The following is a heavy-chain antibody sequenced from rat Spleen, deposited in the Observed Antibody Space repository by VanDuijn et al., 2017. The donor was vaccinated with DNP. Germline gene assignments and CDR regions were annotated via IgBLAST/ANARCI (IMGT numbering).Heavy chain of an antibody. Sequence: EVQLVESGGGLVQPGRSLKLSCAASGFTFSDYNMAWVRQAPKKGLEWVATIIYDGSRTYYRDSVKGRFTISRDNAKSTLYLQMDSLRSEDTATYYCATQDTIAAMDAWGQGTSVTVSS. D-gene: IGHD1-2*01. CDR2: IIYDGSRT. J-gene: IGHJ4*01. V-gene: IGHV5S10*01. CDR3: ATQDTIAAMDA. CDR1: GFTFSDYN.